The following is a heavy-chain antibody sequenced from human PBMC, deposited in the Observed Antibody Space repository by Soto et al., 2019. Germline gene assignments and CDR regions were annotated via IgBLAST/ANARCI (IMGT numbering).Heavy chain of an antibody. V-gene: IGHV1-24*01. D-gene: IGHD6-13*01. CDR3: ARVTSSSWYVWFDP. CDR2: FDPEDGST. Sequence: ASVKVSCKVSGYTLTELSMHWVRQAPGKGLEWMGGFDPEDGSTSYAQKFQGRVTMTRGTSTSTVYMELSSLRSEDTAVYYCARVTSSSWYVWFDPWGQGTLVTVSS. J-gene: IGHJ5*02. CDR1: GYTLTELS.